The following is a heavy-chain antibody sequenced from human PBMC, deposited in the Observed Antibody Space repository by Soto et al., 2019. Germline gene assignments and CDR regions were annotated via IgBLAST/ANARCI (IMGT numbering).Heavy chain of an antibody. V-gene: IGHV3-30*18. CDR2: ISYDGSHK. J-gene: IGHJ1*01. D-gene: IGHD6-19*01. CDR3: AKDLVKPSSWPAD. Sequence: PGGSLRISCAVSGLNFSTYGMHWVRQAPGKGLEWVAVISYDGSHKAFADSVKGRIAISRDNSKNTLFLQMNSLREEDTAVYYFAKDLVKPSSWPADWGQGTLVTVSS. CDR1: GLNFSTYG.